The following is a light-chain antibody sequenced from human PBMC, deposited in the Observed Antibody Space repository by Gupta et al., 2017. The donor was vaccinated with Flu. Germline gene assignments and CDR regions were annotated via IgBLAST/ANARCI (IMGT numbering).Light chain of an antibody. CDR1: TSNIGSKY. J-gene: IGLJ1*01. V-gene: IGLV1-47*01. CDR3: SAWDDSLSAYV. CDR2: RDD. Sequence: QSVLTQAPSASGAPGQRVTIPCSGTTSNIGSKYVYWYQQIAGTAPTLLMYRDDQRPSGVPDRFSGSKSGTSASLAISGLGSEDEADYYCSAWDDSLSAYVFGSGTTVTVL.